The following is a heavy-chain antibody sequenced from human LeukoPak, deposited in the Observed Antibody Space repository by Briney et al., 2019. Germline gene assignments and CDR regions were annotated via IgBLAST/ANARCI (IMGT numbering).Heavy chain of an antibody. J-gene: IGHJ4*02. D-gene: IGHD3-10*01. CDR1: GYTFTGYY. Sequence: ASVKVSCKASGYTFTGYYMHWVRQAPGQGLEWMGWINPNSGGTNYAQKFQGRVTMTRDTSISTAYMELSRLRSDDTAVYYCARDPSYYYGSGSYSFDYWGQGTLVTVSS. V-gene: IGHV1-2*02. CDR3: ARDPSYYYGSGSYSFDY. CDR2: INPNSGGT.